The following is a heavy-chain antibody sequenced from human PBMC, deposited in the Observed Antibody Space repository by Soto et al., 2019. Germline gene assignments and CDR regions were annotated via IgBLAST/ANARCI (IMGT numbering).Heavy chain of an antibody. Sequence: GGSLRLSCAASGFTFSSYSMNWVRQAPGKGLEWVSYISSSSSTIFYADSVKGRFTISRDNAKNSLYLQMNSLRAEDTAVYYCAREGDSSGWYNWFDPWGQGTLVTVSS. CDR2: ISSSSSTI. V-gene: IGHV3-48*01. CDR1: GFTFSSYS. D-gene: IGHD3-22*01. J-gene: IGHJ5*02. CDR3: AREGDSSGWYNWFDP.